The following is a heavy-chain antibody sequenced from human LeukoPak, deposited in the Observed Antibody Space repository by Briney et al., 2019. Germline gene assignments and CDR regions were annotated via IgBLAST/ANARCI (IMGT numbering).Heavy chain of an antibody. J-gene: IGHJ4*02. CDR3: ARDPRGYYDSSGDLGFDY. V-gene: IGHV1-18*01. Sequence: ASVKVSCKDSGYTFTSYGISWVRQAPGQGLEWMGWISAYNGNTNYAQKLQGRVTMTTDTSTSTAYMELRSLRSDDTAVYYCARDPRGYYDSSGDLGFDYWGQGTLVTVSS. CDR1: GYTFTSYG. CDR2: ISAYNGNT. D-gene: IGHD3-22*01.